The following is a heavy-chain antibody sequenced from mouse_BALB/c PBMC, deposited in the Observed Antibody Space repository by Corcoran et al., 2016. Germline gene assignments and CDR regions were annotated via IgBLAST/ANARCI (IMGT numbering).Heavy chain of an antibody. D-gene: IGHD1-1*01. Sequence: QIQLVQSGPELKKPGDTVTISCTASGYTFANYGVNWVKQAPGKGLKWMGWINTYTGEPTYADDFKGRFAFSLEPSASTAYLQINNLKNEDMATYFCAVYYGSSFAYWGQGTLVTVSA. CDR2: INTYTGEP. CDR1: GYTFANYG. J-gene: IGHJ3*01. V-gene: IGHV9-1*02. CDR3: AVYYGSSFAY.